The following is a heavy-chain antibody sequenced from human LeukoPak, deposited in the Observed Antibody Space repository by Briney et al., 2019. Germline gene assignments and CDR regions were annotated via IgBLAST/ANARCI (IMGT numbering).Heavy chain of an antibody. V-gene: IGHV3-7*01. Sequence: PGGSLRLSCAASGFTFSSYWMSWVRQAPGKGLEWVANIKQDGSEKYYVDSVKGRFTISRDNAKNSLYLQMNSLRAEDTAVYYCARDGKRRSQQWLVRGIYYFDYWGQGTLVTVSS. D-gene: IGHD6-19*01. CDR1: GFTFSSYW. CDR3: ARDGKRRSQQWLVRGIYYFDY. CDR2: IKQDGSEK. J-gene: IGHJ4*02.